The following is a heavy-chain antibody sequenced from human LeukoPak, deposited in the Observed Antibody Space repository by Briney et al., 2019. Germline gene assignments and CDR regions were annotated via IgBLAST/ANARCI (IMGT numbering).Heavy chain of an antibody. CDR3: AKEGSGDSYYFDY. J-gene: IGHJ4*02. Sequence: GGSQRLSCAASGFTFSSYAMSWVRQAPGKGLEWVSAISGSGGSTHYADSVKGRFTISRDNSKNTLYLQMNSLRAEDTAVYYCAKEGSGDSYYFDYWGQGTLVTVSS. D-gene: IGHD3-10*01. V-gene: IGHV3-23*01. CDR1: GFTFSSYA. CDR2: ISGSGGST.